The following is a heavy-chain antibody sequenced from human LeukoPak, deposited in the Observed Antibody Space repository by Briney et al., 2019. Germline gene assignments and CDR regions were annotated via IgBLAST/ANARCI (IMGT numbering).Heavy chain of an antibody. V-gene: IGHV3-20*04. CDR2: INWNGDTI. CDR1: GFTFDDYG. CDR3: ARSSYDSSGYYSRDAFDI. Sequence: PGGSLRLSCAASGFTFDDYGMTWVRQAPGKGLEWVSGINWNGDTIGYADSVKGRFTISRDNAKNSLYLQMNSLRAEDTALYYCARSSYDSSGYYSRDAFDIWGQGTMVTVSS. J-gene: IGHJ3*02. D-gene: IGHD3-22*01.